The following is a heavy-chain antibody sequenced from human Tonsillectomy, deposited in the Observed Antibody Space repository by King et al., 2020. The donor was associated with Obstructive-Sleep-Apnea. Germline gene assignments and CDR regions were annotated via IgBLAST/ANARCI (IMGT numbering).Heavy chain of an antibody. CDR2: IYHSGNT. V-gene: IGHV4-38-2*02. CDR1: VYSISRGYI. D-gene: IGHD1-26*01. Sequence: VQLQESGPGLVKPSETLSLTCTVSVYSISRGYIWCWIRQPPGKGLEWIGGIYHSGNTFYNPSLKGRVTMSVDTSKNLFSLKLTSVTAADTAVYYCTREMGELLGFDYWGQGTLVTVSS. CDR3: TREMGELLGFDY. J-gene: IGHJ4*02.